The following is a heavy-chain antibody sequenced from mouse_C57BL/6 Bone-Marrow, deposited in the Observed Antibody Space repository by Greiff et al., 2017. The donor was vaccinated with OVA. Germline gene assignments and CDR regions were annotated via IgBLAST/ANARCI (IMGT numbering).Heavy chain of an antibody. CDR1: GYTFTGYW. J-gene: IGHJ1*03. D-gene: IGHD1-1*01. CDR2: ILPGSGST. Sequence: QVQLQQSGAELMKPGASVKLSCKATGYTFTGYWIEWVKQRPGHGLEWIGEILPGSGSTTYNEKFKGKATFTADTSSNTAYMQLSSLTTEDSAIYYCARTTVVATGYFDVWGTGTTVTVSS. V-gene: IGHV1-9*01. CDR3: ARTTVVATGYFDV.